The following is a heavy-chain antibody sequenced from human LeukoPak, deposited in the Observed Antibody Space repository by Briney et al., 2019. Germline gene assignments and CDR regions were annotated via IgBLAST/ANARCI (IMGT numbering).Heavy chain of an antibody. J-gene: IGHJ4*02. V-gene: IGHV4-59*01. CDR1: GGSISSYY. CDR2: IYYSGST. D-gene: IGHD1-26*01. Sequence: SETLSLTCTVSGGSISSYYWSWIRQPPGKGLEWIGYIYYSGSTNYNPSLKSRVTISVDTSKNQFSLKLSSVTAADTAVYYCAGFLSIVGATAHDYWGQGTLVTVSS. CDR3: AGFLSIVGATAHDY.